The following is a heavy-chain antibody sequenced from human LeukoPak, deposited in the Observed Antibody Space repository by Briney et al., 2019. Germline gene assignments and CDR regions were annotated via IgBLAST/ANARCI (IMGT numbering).Heavy chain of an antibody. J-gene: IGHJ3*02. CDR3: ARSRTPPDAFEI. V-gene: IGHV1-69*06. CDR1: GGTFSSYA. Sequence: SVKVSCKASGGTFSSYAISWVRQAPGQGLEWMGGIIPIFGTANYAQKFQGRVTITADKSTSTAYMELSSLRSEDTAVYYCARSRTPPDAFEIWGQGTMVTVSS. CDR2: IIPIFGTA.